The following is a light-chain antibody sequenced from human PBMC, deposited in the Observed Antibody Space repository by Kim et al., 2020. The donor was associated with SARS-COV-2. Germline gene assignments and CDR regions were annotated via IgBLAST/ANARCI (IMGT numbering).Light chain of an antibody. Sequence: GEKVAIAGTRSRGSSEENYGEGYQKRPGGVPTTVIYEDDQRPSGVSDRFSGSIDNSSNSASLTISGLRTEDEADYYCQSYNRDNVLFGGGTQLTVL. CDR2: EDD. CDR1: RGSSEENY. J-gene: IGLJ2*01. V-gene: IGLV6-57*03. CDR3: QSYNRDNVL.